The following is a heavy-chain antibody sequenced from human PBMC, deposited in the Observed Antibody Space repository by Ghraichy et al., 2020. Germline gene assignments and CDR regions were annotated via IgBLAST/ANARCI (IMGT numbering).Heavy chain of an antibody. CDR3: AKGSTIFGVVDSFDY. Sequence: GGSLRLSCAASGFTFSNYAMHWVRQAPGKGLEWVALISYDGSNKYYADSVKGRFTISRDNSKNTLYLQMNSLRAEDTAVYYCAKGSTIFGVVDSFDYWGQGTLVTVSS. V-gene: IGHV3-30*18. J-gene: IGHJ4*02. CDR1: GFTFSNYA. D-gene: IGHD3-3*01. CDR2: ISYDGSNK.